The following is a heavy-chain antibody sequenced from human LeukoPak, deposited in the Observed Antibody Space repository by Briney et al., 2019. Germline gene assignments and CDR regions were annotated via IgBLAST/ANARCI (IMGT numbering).Heavy chain of an antibody. Sequence: WSDGINRHYADSVKGRFTISRDNSKNTLYLQMNSLRAEDTAVYYCAKFPGLRTYYDFWSGPYNWFDPWGQGALVTVSS. J-gene: IGHJ5*02. CDR3: AKFPGLRTYYDFWSGPYNWFDP. CDR2: WSDGINR. D-gene: IGHD3-3*01. V-gene: IGHV3-30*02.